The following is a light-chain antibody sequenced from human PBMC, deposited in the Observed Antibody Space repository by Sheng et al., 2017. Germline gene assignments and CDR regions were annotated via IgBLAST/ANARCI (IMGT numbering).Light chain of an antibody. CDR3: QQRSSWPPSIT. J-gene: IGKJ5*01. Sequence: ETVLTQSPATLTLSPGERATLSCRASQSVGSYLAWYQQKPGQAPRLLIHDTSYRATGIPARFSGSGSGADFTLTISSLEPEDFAVYFCQQRSSWPPSITFGQGTRQE. CDR1: QSVGSY. CDR2: DTS. V-gene: IGKV3-11*01.